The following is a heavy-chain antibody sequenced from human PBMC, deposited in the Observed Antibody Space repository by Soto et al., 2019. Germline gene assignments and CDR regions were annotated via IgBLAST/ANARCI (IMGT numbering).Heavy chain of an antibody. CDR3: AKDVRVNSGYPLYDY. D-gene: IGHD5-12*01. Sequence: GGSLRLSCAASGFTFSSYAMSWVRQAPGKGLEWVSAISGSGGSTYYADSVKGRFTISRDNSKNTLYLQMNSLRAEDTAVYYCAKDVRVNSGYPLYDYWGQGTLVTVSA. CDR1: GFTFSSYA. CDR2: ISGSGGST. V-gene: IGHV3-23*01. J-gene: IGHJ4*02.